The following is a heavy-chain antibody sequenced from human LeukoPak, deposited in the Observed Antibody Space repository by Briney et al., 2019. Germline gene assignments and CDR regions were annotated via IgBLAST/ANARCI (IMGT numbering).Heavy chain of an antibody. CDR3: ARAADTLRFLEWSPYYYYYYYMDV. CDR1: GFTFDDHG. CDR2: IKWNGGST. J-gene: IGHJ6*03. Sequence: PGGSLRLSCVASGFTFDDHGMSWVRQAPGKGPEWVSGIKWNGGSTGYADSVKGRFTISRDNAKNSLHLQMNSLRAEDTAVYYCARAADTLRFLEWSPYYYYYYYMDVWGKGTTVTVSS. V-gene: IGHV3-20*04. D-gene: IGHD3-3*01.